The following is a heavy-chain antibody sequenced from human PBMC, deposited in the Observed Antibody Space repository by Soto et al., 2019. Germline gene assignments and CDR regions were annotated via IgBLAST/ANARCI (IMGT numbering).Heavy chain of an antibody. V-gene: IGHV1-3*01. CDR3: ARGLYDFWSGSGYYYMDV. D-gene: IGHD3-3*01. CDR2: INAGNGNK. Sequence: ASVKVSCKASGYTFTSYATHWVRQAPGQRLEWMGWINAGNGNKKYSQKFQGRVTITRDTSASTAYMELSSLRSEDTAVYYCARGLYDFWSGSGYYYMDVWGKGTTVTVSS. J-gene: IGHJ6*03. CDR1: GYTFTSYA.